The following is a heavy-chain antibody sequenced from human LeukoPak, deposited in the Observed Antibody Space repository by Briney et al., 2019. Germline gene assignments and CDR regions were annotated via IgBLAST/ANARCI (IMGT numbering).Heavy chain of an antibody. CDR3: ARGVVGAYYYYYMDV. J-gene: IGHJ6*03. V-gene: IGHV4-38-2*01. D-gene: IGHD2-15*01. CDR2: IYHSGST. CDR1: GGSFSGYY. Sequence: SETLSLTCAVYGGSFSGYYWGWIRQPPGKGLEWIGSIYHSGSTYYNPSLKSRVTISVDTSKNQFSLKLSSVTAADTAVYYCARGVVGAYYYYYMDVWGKGTTVTVSS.